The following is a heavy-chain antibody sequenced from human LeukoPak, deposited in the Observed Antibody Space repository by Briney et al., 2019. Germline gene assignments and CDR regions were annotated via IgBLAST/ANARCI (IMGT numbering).Heavy chain of an antibody. Sequence: SVKVSCKASGYTLTSYGISWVRQAPGQGLEWMGGIIPIFGTANYAQKFQGRVTITADESTSTAYMELSSLRSEDTAVYYCASYYDSSGYLWYWGQGTLVTVSS. CDR1: GYTLTSYG. V-gene: IGHV1-69*13. D-gene: IGHD3-22*01. CDR3: ASYYDSSGYLWY. CDR2: IIPIFGTA. J-gene: IGHJ4*02.